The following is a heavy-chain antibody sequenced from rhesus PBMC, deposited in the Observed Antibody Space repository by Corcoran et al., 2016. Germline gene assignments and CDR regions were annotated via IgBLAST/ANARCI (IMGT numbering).Heavy chain of an antibody. V-gene: IGHV4-106*01. D-gene: IGHD6-25*01. CDR3: ARDGVPGIAAAGTAY. CDR2: IYGSGGGT. Sequence: QVQLQESGPGLVKPSETLSLTCAVSGGSISDDYYWSWIRQPPGKGLEWLGYIYGSGGGTNYNTPLKNRVTISIAPSKNQFSLKLSSVTAADTAVYYCARDGVPGIAAAGTAYWGQGVLVTVSS. J-gene: IGHJ4*01. CDR1: GGSISDDYY.